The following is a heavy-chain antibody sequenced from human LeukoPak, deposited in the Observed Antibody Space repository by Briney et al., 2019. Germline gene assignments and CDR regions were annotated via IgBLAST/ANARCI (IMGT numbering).Heavy chain of an antibody. CDR1: GGSISSSSYF. V-gene: IGHV4-39*01. CDR2: IYHSGST. J-gene: IGHJ5*02. Sequence: SETLSLTCTVSGGSISSSSYFCGWIRQPPGKGLEWIGSIYHSGSTYYNPSLKSRVTLSVETSKNQFSLKLSSVTAADTAVYYCAGSTYDNWFDPWGQGTLVAVSS. D-gene: IGHD2-8*01. CDR3: AGSTYDNWFDP.